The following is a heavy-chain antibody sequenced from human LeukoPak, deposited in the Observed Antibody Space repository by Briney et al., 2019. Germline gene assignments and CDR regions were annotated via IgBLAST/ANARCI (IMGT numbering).Heavy chain of an antibody. J-gene: IGHJ4*02. CDR2: ITGSGDGT. CDR1: GFTFRNYA. V-gene: IGHV3-23*01. D-gene: IGHD5-12*01. Sequence: GGSLRLSCAASGFTFRNYAMSWVRQAPGKGLEWVSAITGSGDGTYYANSVKGRFTISRDNSKNTLYLQMNSLRAEDTALYYCANRNVDSALLPGYWGQGTLVTVSS. CDR3: ANRNVDSALLPGY.